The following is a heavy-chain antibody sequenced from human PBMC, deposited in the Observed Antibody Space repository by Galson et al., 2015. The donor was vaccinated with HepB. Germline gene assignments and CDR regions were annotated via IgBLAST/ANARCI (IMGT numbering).Heavy chain of an antibody. V-gene: IGHV3-33*01. Sequence: SLRLSCAASGFTFSSYGMHWVRQAPGKGLEWVAVIWYDGSNKYYADSVKGRFTISRDNSKNTLYLQMNSLRAEDTAVYYCARDRVNSNWNYRWFDPWGQGTLVTVSS. CDR2: IWYDGSNK. CDR1: GFTFSSYG. CDR3: ARDRVNSNWNYRWFDP. J-gene: IGHJ5*02. D-gene: IGHD1-7*01.